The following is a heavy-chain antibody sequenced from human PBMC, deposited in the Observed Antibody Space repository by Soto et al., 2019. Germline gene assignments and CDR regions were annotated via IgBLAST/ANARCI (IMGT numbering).Heavy chain of an antibody. CDR3: ARSGSYVRDAFDI. D-gene: IGHD1-26*01. J-gene: IGHJ3*02. Sequence: QVQLQESGPGVVKPSETLSLTCTVSGVSVSNGSYYWSWIRQPPGKGLEWIGFIYYTGSTNSNPSLTSRVTISVDTSQNQLSLKLTSVTAADTAVYYCARSGSYVRDAFDIWGQGTLVTVSS. CDR1: GVSVSNGSYY. V-gene: IGHV4-61*01. CDR2: IYYTGST.